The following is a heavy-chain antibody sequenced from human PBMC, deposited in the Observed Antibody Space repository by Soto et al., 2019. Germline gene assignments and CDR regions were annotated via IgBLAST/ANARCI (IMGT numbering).Heavy chain of an antibody. V-gene: IGHV1-46*03. CDR2: INPFDGSR. CDR3: ARPGVEMATISYFDS. CDR1: GYIFTSYY. Sequence: ASVKVSCKASGYIFTSYYIHWVRQAPGQGLEWMGWINPFDGSRMFAQSFQGRVTMTRDTSTSTVYMEVNSLKTEDTAVYYCARPGVEMATISYFDSWGQGTLVTVSS. D-gene: IGHD5-12*01. J-gene: IGHJ4*02.